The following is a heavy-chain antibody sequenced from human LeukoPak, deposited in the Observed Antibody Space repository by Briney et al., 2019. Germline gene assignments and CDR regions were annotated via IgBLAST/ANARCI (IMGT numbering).Heavy chain of an antibody. CDR2: ISGSGGCT. V-gene: IGHV3-23*01. D-gene: IGHD3-22*01. Sequence: GGSLRLSCAASGFTFSSYAMSWVRQAPGKGLEWASAISGSGGCTYYADSVKGRFTISRDNSKNTLYLQMNSLRAEDTAVYYCAKVGYYYDSSGYFYWGQGTLVTVSS. CDR1: GFTFSSYA. CDR3: AKVGYYYDSSGYFY. J-gene: IGHJ4*02.